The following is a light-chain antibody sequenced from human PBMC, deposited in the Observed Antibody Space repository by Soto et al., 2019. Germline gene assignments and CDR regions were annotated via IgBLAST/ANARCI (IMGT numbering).Light chain of an antibody. J-gene: IGKJ2*01. CDR1: QSISSTY. CDR3: QQYGGSPLYS. Sequence: EIVLTQSPGTLSLSPGERATLSCRASQSISSTYLAWYQRKPGQPPRLLIYGASSRATGIPDRFSGSGSGTDFTLTISRLEPEDFAVYSCQQYGGSPLYSFGQGTKLEIK. V-gene: IGKV3-20*01. CDR2: GAS.